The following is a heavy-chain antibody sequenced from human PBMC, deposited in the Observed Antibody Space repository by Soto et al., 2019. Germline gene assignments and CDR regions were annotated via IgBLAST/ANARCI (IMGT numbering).Heavy chain of an antibody. CDR2: ISGSGGST. CDR3: AKASAPGGTYFPLWF. CDR1: GCTFSSYG. Sequence: GGSLRLSCAASGCTFSSYGMSWVRQAPGKGLEWVSSISGSGGSTYYADSVKGRFTISRDNSKNTLYLQMNSLRAEDTAVYYCAKASAPGGTYFPLWFWGQGTLVTVSS. D-gene: IGHD1-26*01. V-gene: IGHV3-23*01. J-gene: IGHJ4*02.